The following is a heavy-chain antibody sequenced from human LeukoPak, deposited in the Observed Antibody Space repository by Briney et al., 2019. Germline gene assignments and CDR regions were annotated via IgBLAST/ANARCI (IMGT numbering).Heavy chain of an antibody. V-gene: IGHV4-59*08. Sequence: SETLSLTCTVSGGSISSYYWSWIRQPPGKGLEWIGYIYYSGSTNYNPSLKSRVTISVDTSKNQFSLKLSSVTAADTAVYYCARRGPYYYGSGSEGVARETYFDLWGRGTLVTVSS. CDR1: GGSISSYY. D-gene: IGHD3-10*01. CDR3: ARRGPYYYGSGSEGVARETYFDL. CDR2: IYYSGST. J-gene: IGHJ2*01.